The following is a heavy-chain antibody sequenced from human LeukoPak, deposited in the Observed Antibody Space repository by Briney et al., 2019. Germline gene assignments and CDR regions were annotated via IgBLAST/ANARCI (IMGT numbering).Heavy chain of an antibody. Sequence: SGTLSLTCAVSGGSISSSNWWGWVRQPPGKGLEWIGEIYHSGSTNYNPSLKSRVTISVDKSKNQFSLKLSSVTAADTAVYYCARDLGQWPYGMDVWGKGTTVTVSS. J-gene: IGHJ6*04. V-gene: IGHV4-4*02. CDR2: IYHSGST. CDR1: GGSISSSNW. D-gene: IGHD3-16*01. CDR3: ARDLGQWPYGMDV.